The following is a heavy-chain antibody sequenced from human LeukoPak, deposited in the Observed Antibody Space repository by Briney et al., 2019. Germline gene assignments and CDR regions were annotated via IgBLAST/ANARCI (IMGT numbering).Heavy chain of an antibody. J-gene: IGHJ5*02. CDR1: GFTFDDYA. V-gene: IGHV3-9*01. D-gene: IGHD4-17*01. CDR3: AKDLGTTVTGWFDP. Sequence: PGRSLRLFCAASGFTFDDYAMHWVRQAPGEGVEWVSGISWNSGSIGYADSVKGRFTISRDNAKNSLYLQMNSLRAEDTALYYCAKDLGTTVTGWFDPWGQGTLVTVSS. CDR2: ISWNSGSI.